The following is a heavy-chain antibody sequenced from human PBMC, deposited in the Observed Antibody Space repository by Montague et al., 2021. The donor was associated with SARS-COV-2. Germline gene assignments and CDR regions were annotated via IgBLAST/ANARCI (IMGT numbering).Heavy chain of an antibody. CDR3: ARVKVGATIDY. Sequence: SLRFSCAASGFTFTDYTMNWVRQVPGKGLEWVSGISWNGGDTGYADPVKGRFTISRDNAKNSLYLQMNSLRDEDTAFYYCARVKVGATIDYWGQGTLVTVSS. J-gene: IGHJ4*02. CDR1: GFTFTDYT. V-gene: IGHV3-20*04. CDR2: ISWNGGDT. D-gene: IGHD1-26*01.